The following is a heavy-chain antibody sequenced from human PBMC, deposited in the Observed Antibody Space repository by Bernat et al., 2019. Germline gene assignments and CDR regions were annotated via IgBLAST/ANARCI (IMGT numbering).Heavy chain of an antibody. D-gene: IGHD6-19*01. J-gene: IGHJ4*02. CDR3: AREGIAVAGSFDY. CDR2: INHSGST. CDR1: GGSFSGYY. Sequence: VQLQQWGAGLLKPSETLSLTCAVYGGSFSGYYCSWIRQPPGKGLEWIGEINHSGSTNYNPSLKSRVTISVDTSENQFSLKLGSVTAADTAVYYCAREGIAVAGSFDYWGQGTLVTVSS. V-gene: IGHV4-34*01.